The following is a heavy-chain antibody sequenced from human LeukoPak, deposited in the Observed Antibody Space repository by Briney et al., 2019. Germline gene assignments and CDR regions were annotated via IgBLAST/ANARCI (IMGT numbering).Heavy chain of an antibody. J-gene: IGHJ4*02. V-gene: IGHV1-69*05. CDR1: GGTFSSYA. CDR2: IIPIFGTA. Sequence: SVQVSCKASGGTFSSYAISWVRQAPGQGLEWMGRIIPIFGTANYAQKFQGRVTITTDESTSTAYMELSSLRSEDTAVYYCARDGSDGYNLSSDYWGQGTLVTVSS. D-gene: IGHD5-24*01. CDR3: ARDGSDGYNLSSDY.